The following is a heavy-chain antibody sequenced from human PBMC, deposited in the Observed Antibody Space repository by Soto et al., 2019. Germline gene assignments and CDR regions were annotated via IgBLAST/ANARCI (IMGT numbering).Heavy chain of an antibody. V-gene: IGHV1-3*01. D-gene: IGHD2-8*01. CDR2: INAGNGNT. Sequence: QVQLVQSGAEVKKPGASLKVSCKASGYTFTTYAIHWVRQAPGQRLEWMGWINAGNGNTKNSQNFQGRVTITRDTAGNTAYMELSSLGSEDTAVYFCARGPPLGVLKLYYYYYMDVWGKGATVTVSS. CDR1: GYTFTTYA. CDR3: ARGPPLGVLKLYYYYYMDV. J-gene: IGHJ6*03.